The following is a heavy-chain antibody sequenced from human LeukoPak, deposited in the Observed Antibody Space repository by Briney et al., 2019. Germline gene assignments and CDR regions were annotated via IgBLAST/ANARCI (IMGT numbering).Heavy chain of an antibody. Sequence: GGSLRLSCAASGFTFSSYAMSLVRQAPGKGLEWVSAISGSGGSTYYADSVKGRFTISRDNSKNTLYLQMNSLRAEDTAVYYCAKDLGLYGDYGYFDYWGQGTLVTVSS. J-gene: IGHJ4*02. V-gene: IGHV3-23*01. CDR3: AKDLGLYGDYGYFDY. CDR2: ISGSGGST. CDR1: GFTFSSYA. D-gene: IGHD4-17*01.